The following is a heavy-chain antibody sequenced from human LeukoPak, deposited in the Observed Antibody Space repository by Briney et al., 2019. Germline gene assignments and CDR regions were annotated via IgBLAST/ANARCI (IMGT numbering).Heavy chain of an antibody. Sequence: GASVKVSCKASGYTFTSYYIDWVRQAPGQGLEWMGVINPSGGSTRYAQKFQGRVTMTGDPSTRTVYMELSSLTSDDTAVYYCARGTTDDHWGQGTPVTVSS. CDR3: ARGTTDDH. CDR1: GYTFTSYY. J-gene: IGHJ4*02. V-gene: IGHV1-46*01. CDR2: INPSGGST. D-gene: IGHD1-1*01.